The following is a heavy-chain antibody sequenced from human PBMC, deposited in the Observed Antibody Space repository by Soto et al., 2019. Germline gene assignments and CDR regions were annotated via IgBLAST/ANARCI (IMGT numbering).Heavy chain of an antibody. Sequence: QVQLVESGGGVVQPGRSLRLSCAASGFTFSSYGMHWVRQAPGKGLEWVAVISDDGSNKYYADSVKGRFTISRDNSKNTLYLQMNSLRAEDTAVYYCAKDRSRIAVAAPFDYWGQGTLVTVSS. CDR3: AKDRSRIAVAAPFDY. CDR2: ISDDGSNK. D-gene: IGHD6-19*01. J-gene: IGHJ4*02. V-gene: IGHV3-30*18. CDR1: GFTFSSYG.